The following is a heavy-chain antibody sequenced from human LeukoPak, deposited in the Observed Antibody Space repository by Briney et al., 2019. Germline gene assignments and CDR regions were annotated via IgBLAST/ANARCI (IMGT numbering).Heavy chain of an antibody. V-gene: IGHV3-30*04. J-gene: IGHJ4*02. CDR1: GFTFSNYA. CDR2: VSGDGKNK. D-gene: IGHD3-10*01. CDR3: ARKRFGELSDSGFDY. Sequence: PGRSLRLSCAASGFTFSNYAVHWVRQAPDKGLEWVAVVSGDGKNKRYPDSVKGRFTISRDNAKNTLYLQMNSLRVEDTAVYYCARKRFGELSDSGFDYWGQGTLVTVSS.